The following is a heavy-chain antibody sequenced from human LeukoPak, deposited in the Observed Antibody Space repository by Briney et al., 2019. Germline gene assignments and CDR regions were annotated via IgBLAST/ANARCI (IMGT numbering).Heavy chain of an antibody. CDR1: GFTFSSYW. CDR2: INWNGGST. V-gene: IGHV3-20*04. Sequence: RPGGSLRLSCAASGFTFSSYWMHWVRQAPGKGLEWVSGINWNGGSTGYADSVKGRFTISRDNAKNSLYLQMNSLRAEDTALYYCARVGRHYDILTGYYIRYYYYYYMDVWGKGTTVTVSS. D-gene: IGHD3-9*01. CDR3: ARVGRHYDILTGYYIRYYYYYYMDV. J-gene: IGHJ6*03.